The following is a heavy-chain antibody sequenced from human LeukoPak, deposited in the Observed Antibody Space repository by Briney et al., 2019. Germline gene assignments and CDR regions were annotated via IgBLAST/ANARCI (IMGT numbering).Heavy chain of an antibody. Sequence: SETLSLTCTASGYPISSAYYGGWIRQPPGKGLEWIATISHSGSTYYNPSLKSRVTISADTSQNQHSLKLSSVTAADTAVYYCARVNTVMATFDYWGQGTPVTVSS. CDR1: GYPISSAYY. D-gene: IGHD4-11*01. J-gene: IGHJ4*02. CDR3: ARVNTVMATFDY. CDR2: ISHSGST. V-gene: IGHV4-38-2*02.